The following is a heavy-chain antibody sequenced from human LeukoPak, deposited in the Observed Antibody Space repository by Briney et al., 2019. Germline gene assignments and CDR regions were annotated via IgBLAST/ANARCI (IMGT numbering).Heavy chain of an antibody. CDR1: GGSISRSSYY. CDR2: IYYSGST. CDR3: ARQRGVTHYYYYGMDV. Sequence: SETLSLTCTVSGGSISRSSYYWGWIRQPPGKGLEWIGSIYYSGSTYYNPSLKSRVTISVDTSKNQFSLRLSSVTAADTAVYYCARQRGVTHYYYYGMDVWGQGTTVTVSS. D-gene: IGHD4-23*01. V-gene: IGHV4-39*01. J-gene: IGHJ6*02.